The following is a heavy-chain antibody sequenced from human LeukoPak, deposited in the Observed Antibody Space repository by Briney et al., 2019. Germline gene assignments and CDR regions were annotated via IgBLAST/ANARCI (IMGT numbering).Heavy chain of an antibody. V-gene: IGHV4-39*07. D-gene: IGHD6-13*01. J-gene: IGHJ4*02. CDR2: IYYSGTT. CDR1: GGLISISTYY. CDR3: VRARSSSWYTEYYFDY. Sequence: SETLSLTCTVSGGLISISTYYWGWIRQPPGKGLEWIGSIYYSGTTHYNPSLRSRVTMSVDTSKNQLSLKLTSVTAADTAMYYCVRARSSSWYTEYYFDYWGQGTLVTVSS.